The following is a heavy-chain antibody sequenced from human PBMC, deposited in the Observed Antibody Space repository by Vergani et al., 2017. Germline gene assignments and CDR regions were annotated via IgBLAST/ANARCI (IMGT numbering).Heavy chain of an antibody. D-gene: IGHD4-17*01. Sequence: EVQLVESGGDFVQPGGSLTLSCAASGFNVGHYWMSWVRQAPGKGLEWVANIKEDGTEKYYLDSVKGRFTISRDNSKNTLYLQMNSLRAEDTAVYYCAKSAFSDYSSLHHFYYMDVWGKGTTVTVSS. J-gene: IGHJ6*03. CDR1: GFNVGHYW. V-gene: IGHV3-7*03. CDR2: IKEDGTEK. CDR3: AKSAFSDYSSLHHFYYMDV.